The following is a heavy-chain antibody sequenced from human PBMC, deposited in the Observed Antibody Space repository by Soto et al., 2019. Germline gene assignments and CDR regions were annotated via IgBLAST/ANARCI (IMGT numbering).Heavy chain of an antibody. Sequence: QVQLQQWGAGLLKPSETLSLTCAVYGGSFSGYYWTWIRQPPGTGLEWIGEINHSGSTNYNPSLKSRVTISVDTSQHQFSLKLTSVTAAYTAVYYCARDKITGLFDYWGQGTLFTVSS. J-gene: IGHJ4*02. V-gene: IGHV4-34*01. CDR3: ARDKITGLFDY. CDR2: INHSGST. D-gene: IGHD2-8*02. CDR1: GGSFSGYY.